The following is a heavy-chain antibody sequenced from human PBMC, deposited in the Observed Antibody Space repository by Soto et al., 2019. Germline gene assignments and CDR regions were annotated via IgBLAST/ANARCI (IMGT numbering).Heavy chain of an antibody. CDR1: GFSLSSTRMA. CDR2: IYWDDDK. V-gene: IGHV2-5*02. CDR3: AHIVVAGLGYYFDY. Sequence: QITLKESGPTLVKPTQTLTLTCTFSGFSLSSTRMAVGWIRQPPGKALELLALIYWDDDKRYSPFLKSPLTIPNNTSKTQVVLTTSNMDPVDTARYYCAHIVVAGLGYYFDYWGQGTLVTVSS. J-gene: IGHJ4*02. D-gene: IGHD6-19*01.